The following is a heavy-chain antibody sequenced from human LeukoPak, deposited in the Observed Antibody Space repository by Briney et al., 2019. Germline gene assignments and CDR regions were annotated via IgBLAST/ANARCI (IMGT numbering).Heavy chain of an antibody. J-gene: IGHJ4*02. D-gene: IGHD6-6*01. CDR3: ARIRRSSTSSPYYFDY. Sequence: SGPVLVKPTETLTLTCTVSEFSLSNTRMGVSWIRQPPGKALEWLAHIFSNDEKSYNTSLKSRLTISKDTSKSQVVLTMTNMGSVDTATYYCARIRRSSTSSPYYFDYWGQGTLSPSPQ. V-gene: IGHV2-26*01. CDR1: EFSLSNTRMG. CDR2: IFSNDEK.